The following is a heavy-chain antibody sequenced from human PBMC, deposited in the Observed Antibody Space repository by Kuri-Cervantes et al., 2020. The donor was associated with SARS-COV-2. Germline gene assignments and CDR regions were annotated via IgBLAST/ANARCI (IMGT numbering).Heavy chain of an antibody. J-gene: IGHJ1*01. CDR1: GYTFTGYY. V-gene: IGHV1-69*13. Sequence: SVKVSCKASGYTFTGYYMHWVRQAPGQGLEWMGGIIPIFGTANYAQKFQGRVTITADESTSTAYMELSSLRSEDTAVYYCTTGGYYDSSGYEYFQHWGQGTLVTVSS. D-gene: IGHD3-22*01. CDR3: TTGGYYDSSGYEYFQH. CDR2: IIPIFGTA.